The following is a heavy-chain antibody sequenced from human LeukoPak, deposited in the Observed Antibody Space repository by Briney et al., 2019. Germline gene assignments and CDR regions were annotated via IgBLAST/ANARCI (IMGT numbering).Heavy chain of an antibody. Sequence: SETLSLTCTVSGGSISSYYWSWIRQPPGKGLEWIGYTYYSGSTNYNPSLKSRVTISVDTSKNQFSLKLSSVTAADTAVYYCARLKQAGPLWDWGQGTLVTVSS. J-gene: IGHJ4*02. D-gene: IGHD6-19*01. CDR1: GGSISSYY. CDR3: ARLKQAGPLWD. V-gene: IGHV4-59*08. CDR2: TYYSGST.